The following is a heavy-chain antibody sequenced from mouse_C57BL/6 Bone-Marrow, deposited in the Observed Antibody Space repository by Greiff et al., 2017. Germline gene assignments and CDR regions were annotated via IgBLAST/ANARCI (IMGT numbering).Heavy chain of an antibody. J-gene: IGHJ4*01. D-gene: IGHD2-5*01. V-gene: IGHV5-6*01. CDR3: ARFYYSNFYYAMYY. CDR1: GFTFSSYG. CDR2: ISSGGSYT. Sequence: EVKLVESGGDLVKPGGSLKLSCAASGFTFSSYGMSWVRQTPDKRLEWVATISSGGSYTYYPDSVKGRFTIARDNAKNTLYLQMSSLKSEATAMYYCARFYYSNFYYAMYYWGQGTSVTVSS.